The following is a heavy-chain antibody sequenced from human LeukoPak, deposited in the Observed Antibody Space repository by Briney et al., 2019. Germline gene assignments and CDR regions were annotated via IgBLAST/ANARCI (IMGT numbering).Heavy chain of an antibody. CDR3: ARDATYGDYSDY. D-gene: IGHD4-17*01. J-gene: IGHJ4*02. V-gene: IGHV1-69*05. Sequence: EASVKVSCKASGGTFSCYGISWVRQAPGQGLELMGKILHIFGTANYAQKFQARVTITTDESTSTAYKELSSLRFEDTAVYYCARDATYGDYSDYWGQGTLVTVSS. CDR2: ILHIFGTA. CDR1: GGTFSCYG.